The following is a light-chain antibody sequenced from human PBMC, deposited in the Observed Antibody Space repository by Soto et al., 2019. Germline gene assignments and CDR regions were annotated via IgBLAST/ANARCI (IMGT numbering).Light chain of an antibody. J-gene: IGLJ1*01. CDR2: EGT. CDR3: CSYASSSSYV. V-gene: IGLV2-23*01. CDR1: TSDVGGYNL. Sequence: QSVLTQPASVSGSPGQSITISCSGTTSDVGGYNLVSWYQQHTAKAPKLLIYEGTQRPSGVSSRFSGSKSGNTASLTISGLQAEDEADYYCCSYASSSSYVFGTWPKVTVL.